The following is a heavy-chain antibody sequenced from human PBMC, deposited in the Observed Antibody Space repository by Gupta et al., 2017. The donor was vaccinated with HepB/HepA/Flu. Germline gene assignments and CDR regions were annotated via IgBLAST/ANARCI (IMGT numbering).Heavy chain of an antibody. D-gene: IGHD3-3*01. CDR3: ARGLDYDFWSGRNWFDP. V-gene: IGHV4-59*01. CDR2: IYYSGST. Sequence: QVQLQESGPGLVKPSETLSLTCTVSGGSISSYYWSWIRQPPGKGLEWIGYIYYSGSTNYNPSLKSRVTISVDTSKNQFSLKLSSVTAADTAVYYCARGLDYDFWSGRNWFDPWGQGTLVTVSS. CDR1: GGSISSYY. J-gene: IGHJ5*02.